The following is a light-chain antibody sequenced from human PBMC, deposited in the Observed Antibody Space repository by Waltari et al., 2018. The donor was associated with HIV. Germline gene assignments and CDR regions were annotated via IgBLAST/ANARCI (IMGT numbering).Light chain of an antibody. CDR1: QDISNY. J-gene: IGKJ3*01. CDR3: QQYDNFFT. V-gene: IGKV1-33*01. Sequence: DIQMTQSPSSLSASVGDRVTITCQASQDISNYLNWYQQKPGKAPKLLIYDASNLETGVPSRFSGSGSGTDFTFTISSLQPEEIATYYCQQYDNFFTFGPGTKVDIK. CDR2: DAS.